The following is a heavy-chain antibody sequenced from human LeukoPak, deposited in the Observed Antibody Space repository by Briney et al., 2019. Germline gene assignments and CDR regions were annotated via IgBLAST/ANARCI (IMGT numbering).Heavy chain of an antibody. CDR2: ISAYNGNT. D-gene: IGHD2-15*01. CDR3: VRARYCSGGSCRPPGWFDP. CDR1: GYTFTSYG. V-gene: IGHV1-18*04. Sequence: ASVKVSCKASGYTFTSYGISWVRQAPGQGLEWMGWISAYNGNTNYAQKLQGRVTMTTDTSTSTAYMELRSLRSDDTAVYYCVRARYCSGGSCRPPGWFDPWGQGTLVTVSS. J-gene: IGHJ5*02.